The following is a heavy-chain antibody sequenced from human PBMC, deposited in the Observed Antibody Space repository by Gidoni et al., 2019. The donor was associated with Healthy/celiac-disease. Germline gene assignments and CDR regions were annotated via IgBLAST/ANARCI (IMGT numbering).Heavy chain of an antibody. J-gene: IGHJ6*03. Sequence: EVQLVESGGGLVQPGGSLRLSCAASGFAFSTYTMNGVRQAPGKGLEWVSYISSSSSSITYADSVKGRFTVSRDNAKNSLYLQMNSLRDEDTAVYYCAREWEAYYYMDVWGKGTTVTVSS. V-gene: IGHV3-48*02. D-gene: IGHD1-26*01. CDR2: ISSSSSSI. CDR1: GFAFSTYT. CDR3: AREWEAYYYMDV.